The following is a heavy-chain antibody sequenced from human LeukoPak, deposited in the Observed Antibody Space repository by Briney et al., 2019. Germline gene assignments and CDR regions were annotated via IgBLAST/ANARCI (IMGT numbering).Heavy chain of an antibody. CDR1: PFTFSSYT. V-gene: IGHV3-21*01. Sequence: GGSLRLSCAASPFTFSSYTLNWVRQAPGKGLEWVSSITTSSRYIYYADSVKGRFTISRDNAKNSLYLQMNSLRAEDTAVYYCARHPDPGYGDLRENWFDPWGQGTLVTVSS. CDR3: ARHPDPGYGDLRENWFDP. J-gene: IGHJ5*02. D-gene: IGHD4-17*01. CDR2: ITTSSRYI.